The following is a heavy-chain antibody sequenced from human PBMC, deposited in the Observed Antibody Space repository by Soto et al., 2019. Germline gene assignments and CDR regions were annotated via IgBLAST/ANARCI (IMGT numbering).Heavy chain of an antibody. CDR2: IGGSGGST. D-gene: IGHD4-17*01. CDR1: GFPFSSYS. CDR3: AKDFSSYGDVDAFDI. J-gene: IGHJ3*02. V-gene: IGHV3-23*01. Sequence: GGSMRLSCAASGFPFSSYSMNWVRQTTGKGLEWVSAIGGSGGSTYYADSVKGRFTISRDNSKNTLYLQMKSLRAEDTAIYYCAKDFSSYGDVDAFDIWGQGTMVTVSS.